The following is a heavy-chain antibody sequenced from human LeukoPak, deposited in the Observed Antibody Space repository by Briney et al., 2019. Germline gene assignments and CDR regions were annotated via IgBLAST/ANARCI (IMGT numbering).Heavy chain of an antibody. CDR2: IYPDDSDT. CDR1: GYRFTNYW. CDR3: ARQNRRAYFDY. J-gene: IGHJ4*02. V-gene: IGHV5-51*01. Sequence: GESLKISFKVSGYRFTNYWIGWVRQMPGKGLEWMGVIYPDDSDTRYSPSFQGQVTISADKSISTAYLQWSSLKASDTAMYYCARQNRRAYFDYWGQGTLVTVSS.